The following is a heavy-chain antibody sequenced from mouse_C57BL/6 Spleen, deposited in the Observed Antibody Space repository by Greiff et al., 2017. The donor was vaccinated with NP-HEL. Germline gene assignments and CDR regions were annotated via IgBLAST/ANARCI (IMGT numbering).Heavy chain of an antibody. Sequence: VQLKESGPELVKPGASVKISCKASGYSFTGYYMHWVKQSSEKSLEWIGEINPSTGGTSYNQKFKGKATLTVDKSSSTAYMQLKSLTSEDSAVYYCARNYGYFDYWGQGTTLTVSS. V-gene: IGHV1-43*01. CDR3: ARNYGYFDY. CDR2: INPSTGGT. D-gene: IGHD1-1*01. CDR1: GYSFTGYY. J-gene: IGHJ2*01.